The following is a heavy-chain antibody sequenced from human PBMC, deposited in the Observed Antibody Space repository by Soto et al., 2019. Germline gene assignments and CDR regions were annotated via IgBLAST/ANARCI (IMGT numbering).Heavy chain of an antibody. D-gene: IGHD2-21*01. J-gene: IGHJ4*02. Sequence: QVQLVQSGAEVKKPGSSVKVSCKASGGTFSSYAISGVRQAPGQGLEWMGGIIPIFGTANYAQKFQGRVTITADESTSTAYMELSSLRSEDTAVYYCARDRDWGDGYNYYGYWGQGTLVTVSS. CDR2: IIPIFGTA. V-gene: IGHV1-69*01. CDR1: GGTFSSYA. CDR3: ARDRDWGDGYNYYGY.